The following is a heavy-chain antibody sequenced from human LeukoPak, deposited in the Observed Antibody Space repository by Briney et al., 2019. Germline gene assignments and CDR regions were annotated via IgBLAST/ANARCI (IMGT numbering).Heavy chain of an antibody. V-gene: IGHV1-46*01. CDR2: INPSGGST. J-gene: IGHJ4*02. D-gene: IGHD3-10*01. CDR1: GYTFTSYY. CDR3: ARECSDGSGGYYFDY. Sequence: GASVKVSCKASGYTFTSYYMHWVRQAPGQGLEWMGIINPSGGSTSYAQKFQGRVTMTRDASTSTVYMELSSLRSEDTAVYYCARECSDGSGGYYFDYWGQGTLVTVSS.